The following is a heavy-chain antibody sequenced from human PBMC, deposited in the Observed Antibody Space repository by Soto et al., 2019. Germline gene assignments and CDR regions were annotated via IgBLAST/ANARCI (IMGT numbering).Heavy chain of an antibody. CDR1: GFTFSSYI. CDR3: APWPGYSRSWFMDY. CDR2: ISSSSNTI. Sequence: GGSLRLSCVGSGFTFSSYIMHWVGQSPGKGLEWISHISSSSNTIYYADSVKGRFTISRDNAKNSLFLQMNGLRDEDTAVYYCAPWPGYSRSWFMDYWGQGALVTVSS. V-gene: IGHV3-48*02. J-gene: IGHJ4*02. D-gene: IGHD6-13*01.